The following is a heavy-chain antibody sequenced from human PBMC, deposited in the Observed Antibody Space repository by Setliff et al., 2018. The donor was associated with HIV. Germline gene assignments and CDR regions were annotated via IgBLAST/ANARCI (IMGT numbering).Heavy chain of an antibody. Sequence: SETLSLTCSVSGGSIDSDNYYWGWIRQAPGKGLEWIGSIYYSGTTYYNPSLRGRVTISVDRSRNQFSLNLTSVTAADTAVYYCARSKTFYDFWGGYYTHGAFKIWGLGTMVTVSS. CDR3: ARSKTFYDFWGGYYTHGAFKI. D-gene: IGHD3-3*01. J-gene: IGHJ3*02. V-gene: IGHV4-39*01. CDR2: IYYSGTT. CDR1: GGSIDSDNYY.